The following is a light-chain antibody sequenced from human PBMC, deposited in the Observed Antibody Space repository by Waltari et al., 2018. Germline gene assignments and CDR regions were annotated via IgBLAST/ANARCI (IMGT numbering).Light chain of an antibody. CDR1: QSVTNN. CDR2: GAS. V-gene: IGKV3-15*01. J-gene: IGKJ3*01. CDR3: QQYNNWPPNT. Sequence: EIVMTQSPVTLSVSPGARAPLSCRASQSVTNNLAWYQQKPGQAPRLLIYGASTRASGIPARFSGSGSGTEFTLTISSLQSEDFAVYFCQQYNNWPPNTFGPGTKVDFK.